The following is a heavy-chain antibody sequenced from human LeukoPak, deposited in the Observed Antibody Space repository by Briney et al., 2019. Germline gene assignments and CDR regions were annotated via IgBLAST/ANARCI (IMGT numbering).Heavy chain of an antibody. CDR1: GFNVSSNY. D-gene: IGHD3-22*01. J-gene: IGHJ4*02. V-gene: IGHV3-66*01. Sequence: GGSLRLSCAVSGFNVSSNYLNWVRQAPGKGPEWVSVIYSGGSTYYADSVKGRFTISRDDAKNTVFLQMNSLRVEDTAVYYCARDFYTNDYDSTGDDFDYWGQGTPVTVSS. CDR3: ARDFYTNDYDSTGDDFDY. CDR2: IYSGGST.